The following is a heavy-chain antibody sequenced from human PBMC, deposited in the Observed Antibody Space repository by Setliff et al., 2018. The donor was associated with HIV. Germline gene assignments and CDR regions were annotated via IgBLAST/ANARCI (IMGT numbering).Heavy chain of an antibody. J-gene: IGHJ6*03. CDR2: IKQDGNNK. D-gene: IGHD6-13*01. Sequence: NSRSYYWGWIRQSPGKGLEWVASIKQDGNNKQYADSMKGRFTISRDNSKNTLYLQMNSLRAEDTAVYYCAKTSSIVATGPLNYYYYMDVWGKGTTVTVSS. CDR1: NSRSYY. CDR3: AKTSSIVATGPLNYYYYMDV. V-gene: IGHV3-7*03.